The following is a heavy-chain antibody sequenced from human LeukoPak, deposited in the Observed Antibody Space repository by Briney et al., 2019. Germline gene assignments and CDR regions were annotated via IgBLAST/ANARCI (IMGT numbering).Heavy chain of an antibody. J-gene: IGHJ4*02. CDR3: ARGYFDWFLDN. Sequence: SETLSLTCTVSGGSIGSFFWSWIRQPPGKGLEWIGYIYYTGSTNYNPSLDSRVTISVDMSKNQVSLNLEYVTAADTAVYYCARGYFDWFLDNWGRGTLVTVSS. D-gene: IGHD3-9*01. V-gene: IGHV4-59*01. CDR1: GGSIGSFF. CDR2: IYYTGST.